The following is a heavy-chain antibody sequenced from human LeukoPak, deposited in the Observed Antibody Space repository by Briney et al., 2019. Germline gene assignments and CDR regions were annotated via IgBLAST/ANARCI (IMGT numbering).Heavy chain of an antibody. V-gene: IGHV1-69*05. CDR2: IIPIFGTA. J-gene: IGHJ5*02. D-gene: IGHD2-2*01. CDR3: ARDLGPRGYCSSTSCLGAFDP. CDR1: GGTFISYA. Sequence: SVKVSFKASGGTFISYAISWVRQAPGQGLEWMGGIIPIFGTANYAQKFQGRVTITTDESTSTAYMELSSLRSEDTAVYYCARDLGPRGYCSSTSCLGAFDPWGQGSLVTVSS.